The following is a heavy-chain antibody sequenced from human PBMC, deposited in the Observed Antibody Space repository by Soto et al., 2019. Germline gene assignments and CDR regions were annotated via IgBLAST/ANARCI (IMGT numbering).Heavy chain of an antibody. V-gene: IGHV3-30*18. CDR2: ISYDGSNK. D-gene: IGHD3-22*01. J-gene: IGHJ6*02. Sequence: QVQLVESGGGVVQPGRSLRLSCAASGFSFSDCGMHWVRQAPGKGLEWVAVISYDGSNKYYADSVKGRFTISRDNSKNTLYLQMNTLRAEDTALYYCAKDNADNYESGPTPPGYYYGMDVWGQGTKVTVSS. CDR3: AKDNADNYESGPTPPGYYYGMDV. CDR1: GFSFSDCG.